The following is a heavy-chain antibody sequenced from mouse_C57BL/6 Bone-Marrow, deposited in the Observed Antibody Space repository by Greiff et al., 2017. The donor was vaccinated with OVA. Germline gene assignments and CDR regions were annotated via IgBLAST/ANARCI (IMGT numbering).Heavy chain of an antibody. CDR1: GFTFSSYG. V-gene: IGHV5-16*01. J-gene: IGHJ1*03. D-gene: IGHD1-1*01. CDR3: ARDYYYGSSYRYFDV. CDR2: INYDGSST. Sequence: EVQLVESGGDLVKPGGSLKLSCAASGFTFSSYGMSWVRQVPEKGLEWVANINYDGSSTYYLDSLKSRFIISRDNAKNILYLQMSSLKSEDTATYYCARDYYYGSSYRYFDVWGTGTTVTVSS.